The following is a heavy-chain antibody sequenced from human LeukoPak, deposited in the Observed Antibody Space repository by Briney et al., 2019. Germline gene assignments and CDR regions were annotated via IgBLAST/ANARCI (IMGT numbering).Heavy chain of an antibody. J-gene: IGHJ4*02. V-gene: IGHV1-46*01. CDR3: ATNLAVAGYYFDY. D-gene: IGHD6-19*01. CDR2: IYPRDGST. CDR1: GYTFTSNY. Sequence: ASVKVSCKASGYTFTSNYIHWVRQAPGQGLEWMGMIYPRDGSTSYAQKFQGRVTVTRDTSTSTVHMELSGLRSEDTAVYYCATNLAVAGYYFDYWGQGTLVTVSS.